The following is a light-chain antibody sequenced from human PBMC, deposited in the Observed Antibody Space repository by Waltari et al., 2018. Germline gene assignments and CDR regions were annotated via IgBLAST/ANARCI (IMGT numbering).Light chain of an antibody. J-gene: IGKJ1*01. CDR2: GVS. CDR1: QSLVYRDGNSF. V-gene: IGKV2-30*01. Sequence: DVVMIQSPLSLAVTLGQPASISCRASQSLVYRDGNSFLVWFHQRPGQSPRRLLYGVSNRDSGVPDRFSGSGSGTEFTLRIAGVEAEDVGIYYCMQGTHWPRTFGQGTKVEIK. CDR3: MQGTHWPRT.